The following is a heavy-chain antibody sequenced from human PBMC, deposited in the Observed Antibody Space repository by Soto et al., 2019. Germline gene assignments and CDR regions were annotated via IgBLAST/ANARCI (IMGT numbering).Heavy chain of an antibody. CDR1: GFTFSSCA. D-gene: IGHD2-15*01. CDR3: ARELGYCSGGRCYAAYDY. CDR2: IIDSGGSI. J-gene: IGHJ4*01. V-gene: IGHV3-23*01. Sequence: WGSLRLSCAASGFTFSSCAMGWVRQAPGKGLEWVSDIIDSGGSIYYADSVKGRFTISRDNARKLLYLQMNSLRAEDTAVYYCARELGYCSGGRCYAAYDYWGHGTLVTVSS.